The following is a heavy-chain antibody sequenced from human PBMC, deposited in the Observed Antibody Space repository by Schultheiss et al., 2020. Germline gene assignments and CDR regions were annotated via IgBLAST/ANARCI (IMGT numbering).Heavy chain of an antibody. CDR1: GFTFSSYE. V-gene: IGHV3-48*03. Sequence: GGSLRLSCAASGFTFSSYEMNWVRKAPGKGLEWVSYISSSGSTIYYADSVKGRFTISRDNSKNTLYLQMNSLRAEDTAVYYCARDFWEARPPTFDYWGQGTLVTVSS. D-gene: IGHD6-6*01. J-gene: IGHJ4*02. CDR3: ARDFWEARPPTFDY. CDR2: ISSSGSTI.